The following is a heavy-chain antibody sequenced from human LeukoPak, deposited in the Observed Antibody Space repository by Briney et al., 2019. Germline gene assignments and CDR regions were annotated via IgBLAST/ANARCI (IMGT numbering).Heavy chain of an antibody. CDR3: ARGRGETMVRGLPRD. D-gene: IGHD3-10*01. CDR1: DGSISSSTYY. CDR2: IYYSGST. Sequence: EPSETLSLTCTVSDGSISSSTYYWGWTRQPPGKGLEWIGSIYYSGSTYYNPSLKSRVTISVDTSKNQFSLKLSSVTAADTAVYYCARGRGETMVRGLPRDWGQGTLVTVSS. V-gene: IGHV4-39*07. J-gene: IGHJ4*02.